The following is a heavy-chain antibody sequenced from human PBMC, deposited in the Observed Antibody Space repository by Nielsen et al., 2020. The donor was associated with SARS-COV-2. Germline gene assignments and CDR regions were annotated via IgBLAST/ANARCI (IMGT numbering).Heavy chain of an antibody. CDR2: ISSSSSYI. J-gene: IGHJ3*02. CDR1: GFTFSSYS. D-gene: IGHD6-19*01. Sequence: GGSLRLSCAASGFTFSSYSMNWVRQAPGKGLEWVSSISSSSSYIYYADSVKGRFTISRDNAENSLYLQMNSLRAEDTAVYYCARGYSSGWYWDAFDIWGQGTMVTVSS. CDR3: ARGYSSGWYWDAFDI. V-gene: IGHV3-21*01.